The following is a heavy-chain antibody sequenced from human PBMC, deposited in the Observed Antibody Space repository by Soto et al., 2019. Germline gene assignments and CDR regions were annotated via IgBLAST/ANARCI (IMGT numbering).Heavy chain of an antibody. CDR3: ARPALLITTFDY. D-gene: IGHD4-4*01. V-gene: IGHV3-33*01. CDR1: GFTFSDYA. J-gene: IGHJ4*02. CDR2: IWHDGTNK. Sequence: QERLVESGGGVVQPGRSLRLSCAASGFTFSDYAMHWVRQAAGKGLEWVAVIWHDGTNKDYADSVKGRFTISRDNSKNTLYLQMNSLRAEDTAVYYCARPALLITTFDYWGQGTLVTVSS.